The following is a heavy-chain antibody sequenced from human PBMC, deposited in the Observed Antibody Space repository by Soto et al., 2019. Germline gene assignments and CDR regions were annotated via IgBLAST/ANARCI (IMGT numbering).Heavy chain of an antibody. Sequence: QVQLVQSGAEVREPGASVKVSCKASGYTFTSFDINWVRQASGQGLEWMGWMKPNSGDTGYGQKFRGRVALTRDTSTSTAYMELSGLKSEDTAVYYCVALARWGQGTLVTVSS. V-gene: IGHV1-8*01. CDR3: VALAR. J-gene: IGHJ4*02. D-gene: IGHD6-6*01. CDR2: MKPNSGDT. CDR1: GYTFTSFD.